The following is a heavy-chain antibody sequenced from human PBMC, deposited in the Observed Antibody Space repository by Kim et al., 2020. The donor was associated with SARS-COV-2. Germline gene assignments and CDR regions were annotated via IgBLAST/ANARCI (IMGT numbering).Heavy chain of an antibody. Sequence: RYHPSFQGQVTISADKSISPAYLQWSSLKASDTAMYYCAIRGSSSNAFDIWGQGTMVTVSS. V-gene: IGHV5-51*01. D-gene: IGHD6-6*01. J-gene: IGHJ3*02. CDR3: AIRGSSSNAFDI.